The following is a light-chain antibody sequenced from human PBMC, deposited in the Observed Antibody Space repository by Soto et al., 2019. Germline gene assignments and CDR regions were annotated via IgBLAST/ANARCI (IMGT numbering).Light chain of an antibody. CDR2: WAS. CDR1: QSVLYCSNSRDY. Sequence: DIVMTQSPDSLAVSLGERATINCKSSQSVLYCSNSRDYLAWYQQRPGQPPKLLIYWASTRESGVPDRFSGSGSGTDFTLTITSLQAEDVAVYYCQQYYSTPPTFGQGTKLEIK. V-gene: IGKV4-1*01. CDR3: QQYYSTPPT. J-gene: IGKJ2*01.